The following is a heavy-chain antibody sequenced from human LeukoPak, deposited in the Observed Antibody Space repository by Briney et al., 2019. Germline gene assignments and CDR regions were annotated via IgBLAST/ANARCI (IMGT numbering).Heavy chain of an antibody. V-gene: IGHV1-46*01. CDR3: GRGGGPGNYPFDF. CDR1: GYTFTTYY. D-gene: IGHD1-7*01. CDR2: INPRGGST. Sequence: GASVKVSCKASGYTFTTYYMHWVRQAPGQGLEWVGIINPRGGSTTYAQKFQGRVTMTRDTSTSTVLMELSRLKSDDTAMDYRGRGGGPGNYPFDFWGQGTLVTVSS. J-gene: IGHJ4*02.